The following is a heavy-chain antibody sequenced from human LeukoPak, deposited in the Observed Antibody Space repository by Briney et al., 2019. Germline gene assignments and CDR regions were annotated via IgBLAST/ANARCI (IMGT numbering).Heavy chain of an antibody. CDR3: ASIRGTFGY. D-gene: IGHD1-26*01. V-gene: IGHV3-72*01. J-gene: IGHJ4*02. CDR2: TRNKANSYIT. Sequence: GGSLRLSCAASGFTFSDHFLDWVRQAPGKGLEWVGRTRNKANSYITEYAASAKGRFTISRGDSKNSLYLQMSSLKTDDTAMYYCASIRGTFGYWGQGTLVTVSS. CDR1: GFTFSDHF.